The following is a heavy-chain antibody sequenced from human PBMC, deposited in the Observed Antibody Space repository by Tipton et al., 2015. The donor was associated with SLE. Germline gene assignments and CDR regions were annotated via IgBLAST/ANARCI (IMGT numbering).Heavy chain of an antibody. Sequence: SLRLSCAASGFTFDDYAMHWVRQAPGKGLEWVSAISGSGGSTYYADSVKGRFTISRDNSKNTLYLQMNSLRAEDTAVYYCAKSITMIVYSAGDAFDIWGQGTMVTVSS. CDR3: AKSITMIVYSAGDAFDI. CDR2: ISGSGGST. J-gene: IGHJ3*02. CDR1: GFTFDDYA. V-gene: IGHV3-23*01. D-gene: IGHD3-22*01.